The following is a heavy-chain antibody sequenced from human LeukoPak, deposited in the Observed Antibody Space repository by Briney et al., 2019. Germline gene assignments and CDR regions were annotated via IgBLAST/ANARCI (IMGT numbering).Heavy chain of an antibody. CDR2: IRYDGSNQ. D-gene: IGHD3-22*01. CDR1: GFAFSSYG. CDR3: AKGLKYSDSGGYPS. Sequence: PGGSLRLSCAASGFAFSSYGMHWVRQAPGKGLEWVAFIRYDGSNQYYADSVKGRFTISRDNSKNTLYLQMNSLRAEDTAVYYCAKGLKYSDSGGYPSWGQGTLVTVSS. V-gene: IGHV3-30*02. J-gene: IGHJ4*02.